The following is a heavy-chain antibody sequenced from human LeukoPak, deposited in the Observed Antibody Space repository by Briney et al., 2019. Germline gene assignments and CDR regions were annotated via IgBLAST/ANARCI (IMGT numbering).Heavy chain of an antibody. D-gene: IGHD6-13*01. Sequence: PSETLSLTCTVSGGSLSSYYWSWVRQAPGKGLEWVSVIYSGGSIYYADPVKGRFTISRDNSKNTLYLQMNSLRAEDTAVYYCAGRYSSSWYLDYWGQGTLVTVSS. V-gene: IGHV3-66*01. J-gene: IGHJ4*02. CDR2: IYSGGSI. CDR1: GGSLSSYY. CDR3: AGRYSSSWYLDY.